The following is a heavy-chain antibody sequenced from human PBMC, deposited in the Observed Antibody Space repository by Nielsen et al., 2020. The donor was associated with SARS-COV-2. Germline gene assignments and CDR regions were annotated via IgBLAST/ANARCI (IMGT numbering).Heavy chain of an antibody. V-gene: IGHV3-33*01. Sequence: WIRQAPGKGLEWVAVIWYDGSNKYYADSVKGRFTISRDNSKNTLYLQMNSLRAEDTAVYYCARESFWSGYYRRSVGGWFDPWGQGTPVTVSS. CDR2: IWYDGSNK. CDR3: ARESFWSGYYRRSVGGWFDP. D-gene: IGHD3-3*01. J-gene: IGHJ5*02.